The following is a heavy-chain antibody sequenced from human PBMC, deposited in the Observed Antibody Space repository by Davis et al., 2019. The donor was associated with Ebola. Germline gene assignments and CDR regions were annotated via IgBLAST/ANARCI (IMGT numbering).Heavy chain of an antibody. CDR1: GFTFSSYA. Sequence: GESLKIPCAASGFTFSSYAMHWVRQAPGKGLEWVAVISYDGSNKYYADSVKGRFTISRDNSKNTLYLQMNSLRAEDTAVYYCARGLVGATKGFFDYWGQGTLVTVSS. V-gene: IGHV3-30*04. D-gene: IGHD1-26*01. CDR3: ARGLVGATKGFFDY. CDR2: ISYDGSNK. J-gene: IGHJ4*02.